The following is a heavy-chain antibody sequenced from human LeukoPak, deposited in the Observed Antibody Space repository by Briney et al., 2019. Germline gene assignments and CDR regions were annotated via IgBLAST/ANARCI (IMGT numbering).Heavy chain of an antibody. V-gene: IGHV4-30-4*07. CDR2: IYYSGTT. CDR3: ARGSSSWLDYYIDV. Sequence: SETLSLTCAVSGGSISSGGYSWTWIRQPPGKGLECIGHIYYSGTTYYNPSLKSRVTISLDTSKNQFSLRLTSVTAADTAVYYCARGSSSWLDYYIDVWAKGTTVTISS. J-gene: IGHJ6*03. D-gene: IGHD6-13*01. CDR1: GGSISSGGYS.